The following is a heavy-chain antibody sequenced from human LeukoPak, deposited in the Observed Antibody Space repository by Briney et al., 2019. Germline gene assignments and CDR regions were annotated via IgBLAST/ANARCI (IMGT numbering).Heavy chain of an antibody. CDR2: IKEDGSEK. J-gene: IGHJ4*02. V-gene: IGHV3-7*01. D-gene: IGHD3-22*01. CDR1: GFTFSSYW. Sequence: PGGSLRLSCAASGFTFSSYWMNWVRQAPGKGLEWVANIKEDGSEKYYADSVKGRFTISRDNAKNSLYLQMNSLRAEDTAVYYCAGYYYDSTTYRDYWGQGTLVTVSS. CDR3: AGYYYDSTTYRDY.